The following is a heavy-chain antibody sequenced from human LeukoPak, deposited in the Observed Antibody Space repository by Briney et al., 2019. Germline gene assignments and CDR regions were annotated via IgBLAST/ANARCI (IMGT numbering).Heavy chain of an antibody. CDR2: IYPDDSQT. D-gene: IGHD5-24*01. J-gene: IGHJ4*02. Sequence: GESLKISCKGSGYYFNNYWITWVRQMPGKGLEWMGIIYPDDSQTRYSPSFQGQVTISADKSISTAYLQWSSLKASDTAMYYCARQNPDGYNPYYFDYWGQGTLVTVSS. CDR3: ARQNPDGYNPYYFDY. CDR1: GYYFNNYW. V-gene: IGHV5-51*01.